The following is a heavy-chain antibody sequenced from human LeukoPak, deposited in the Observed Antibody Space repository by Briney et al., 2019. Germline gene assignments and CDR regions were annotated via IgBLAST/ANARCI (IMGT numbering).Heavy chain of an antibody. Sequence: PSETLSLTCTVSGGSISSSSYYWGWIRQPPGKGLEWIGTIYYSGSTYYIPSLKSRVTISVDTSKNQFSLKLSSVTAADTAVYYCAGGCSSTSFYTDAFDIWGQGTMVTVSS. CDR3: AGGCSSTSFYTDAFDI. V-gene: IGHV4-39*07. CDR1: GGSISSSSYY. J-gene: IGHJ3*02. CDR2: IYYSGST. D-gene: IGHD2-2*01.